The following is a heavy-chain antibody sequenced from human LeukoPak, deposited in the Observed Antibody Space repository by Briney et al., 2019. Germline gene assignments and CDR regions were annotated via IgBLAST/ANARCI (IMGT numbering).Heavy chain of an antibody. V-gene: IGHV1-2*02. D-gene: IGHD3-10*01. J-gene: IGHJ5*02. Sequence: ASVKVSCKASGYTFTGYYMHWVRQAPGQGLEWMGWINPNSGGTNYAQKFQGRVTMTRDTSISTACMELSRLRSDDTAVYYCARDLAFETTYYYGSGKNWFDPWGQGTLVTVSS. CDR1: GYTFTGYY. CDR2: INPNSGGT. CDR3: ARDLAFETTYYYGSGKNWFDP.